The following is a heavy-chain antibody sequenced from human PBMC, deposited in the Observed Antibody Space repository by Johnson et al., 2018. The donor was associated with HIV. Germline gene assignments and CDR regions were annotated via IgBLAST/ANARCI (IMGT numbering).Heavy chain of an antibody. Sequence: VQLVESGGGLVQPGGSLRLSCAASGFTVSSNYMSWVRQAPGTGLEWVSVIYSGGSTYYADSVKGRFTISRDNSKNTLYLQMNSLRAEDTAVYYCARVHSGGAFDIWGQGTMVTVSS. CDR3: ARVHSGGAFDI. CDR1: GFTVSSNY. CDR2: IYSGGST. J-gene: IGHJ3*02. V-gene: IGHV3-66*01.